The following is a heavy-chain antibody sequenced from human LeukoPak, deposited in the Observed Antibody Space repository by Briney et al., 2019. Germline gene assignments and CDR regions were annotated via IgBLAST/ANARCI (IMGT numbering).Heavy chain of an antibody. V-gene: IGHV3-9*01. D-gene: IGHD4-17*01. CDR3: AKARRADYGDSYNWFDP. J-gene: IGHJ5*02. Sequence: PGRSLRLSCAASGFTLDDYAMHWVRQAPGKGLEWVSGISWNSGSIGYADSVKGRFTISRDNAKNSLYLQMNSLRAEDTALYYCAKARRADYGDSYNWFDPWGQGTLVTVSS. CDR1: GFTLDDYA. CDR2: ISWNSGSI.